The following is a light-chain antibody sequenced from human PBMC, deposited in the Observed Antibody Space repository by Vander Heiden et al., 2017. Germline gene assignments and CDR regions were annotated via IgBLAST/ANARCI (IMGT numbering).Light chain of an antibody. Sequence: QSAPTHPGPLSGPPGQSITISCTGTSSDIGTFTYVPWKQLHPGNPLPLILLVVTKRTSGVSERFSGSTASNTGYPTTPRLRGADDTDEDDYGCQGSNTLNVLFGGGTKLTVL. V-gene: IGLV2-14*01. CDR3: YGCQGSNTLNVL. CDR2: VVT. J-gene: IGLJ2*01. CDR1: SSDIGTFTY.